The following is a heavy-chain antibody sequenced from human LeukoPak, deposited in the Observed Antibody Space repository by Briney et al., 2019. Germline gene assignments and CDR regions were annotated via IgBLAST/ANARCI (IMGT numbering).Heavy chain of an antibody. CDR2: INAGNGNT. CDR1: GYTFTSYA. Sequence: ASVKVSCKASGYTFTSYAMHWVRQAPGQRLEWMGWINAGNGNTKYSQKFQGRVTITRDTSASTAYMELSSQRSEDTAVYYCARVGRRYFDWLPPDLPYWGQGTLVTVSS. CDR3: ARVGRRYFDWLPPDLPY. J-gene: IGHJ4*02. D-gene: IGHD3-9*01. V-gene: IGHV1-3*01.